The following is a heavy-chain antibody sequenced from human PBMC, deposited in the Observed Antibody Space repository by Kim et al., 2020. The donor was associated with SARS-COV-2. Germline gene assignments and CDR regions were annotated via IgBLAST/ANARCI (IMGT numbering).Heavy chain of an antibody. CDR1: GFTFSSYA. CDR2: ISGSGGST. D-gene: IGHD3-3*01. J-gene: IGHJ4*02. Sequence: GGSLRLSCAASGFTFSSYAMSWVRQAPGKGLEWVSAISGSGGSTYYADSVKGRFTISRDNSKKTLYLQMNSLRAEDTAVYYCATHRKDDFWSGYYLFDYWGQGTLVTVSS. V-gene: IGHV3-23*01. CDR3: ATHRKDDFWSGYYLFDY.